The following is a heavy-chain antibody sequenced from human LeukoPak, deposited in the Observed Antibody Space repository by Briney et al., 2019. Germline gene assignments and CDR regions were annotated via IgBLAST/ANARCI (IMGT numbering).Heavy chain of an antibody. CDR2: ISSSGSTI. J-gene: IGHJ4*02. CDR1: GFTFSSYE. D-gene: IGHD3-22*01. V-gene: IGHV3-48*03. CDR3: AREVYDSGGQGSYYFEY. Sequence: GGSLRLSCAASGFTFSSYEMNWVRQAPGKGLEWVSYISSSGSTIYYADSVKGRFTISRDNAKNSLYLLLNSLRAEDTAVYYCAREVYDSGGQGSYYFEYWGQGTLVTVSS.